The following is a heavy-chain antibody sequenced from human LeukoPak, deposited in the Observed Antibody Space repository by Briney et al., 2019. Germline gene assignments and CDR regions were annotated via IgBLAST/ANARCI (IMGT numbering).Heavy chain of an antibody. CDR3: ARRPPADDFWSGYFD. D-gene: IGHD3-3*01. CDR1: DGSISNYY. Sequence: SGTPSLTCTVSDGSISNYYWSWIRQPPGKGLEWIGNIYDSGSTNYNPSLKSRVTISVDTTKNQFSLKLSSVTAADTAVYYCARRPPADDFWSGYFDWGQETLVTVSS. J-gene: IGHJ4*02. CDR2: IYDSGST. V-gene: IGHV4-59*08.